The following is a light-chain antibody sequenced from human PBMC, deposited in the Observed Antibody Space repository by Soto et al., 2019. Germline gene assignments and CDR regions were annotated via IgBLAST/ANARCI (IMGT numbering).Light chain of an antibody. CDR3: QQYYKFQFT. Sequence: VIAMTQSPPLLSASIGDGVTISRRMSQGIGNYLAWYQQKPGKAPELLIYGASTVQNGVPSRFSGSGSGTDFTLTISCLQSEYVASYYCQQYYKFQFTFGPGTKVDIK. V-gene: IGKV1D-8*01. CDR2: GAS. J-gene: IGKJ3*01. CDR1: QGIGNY.